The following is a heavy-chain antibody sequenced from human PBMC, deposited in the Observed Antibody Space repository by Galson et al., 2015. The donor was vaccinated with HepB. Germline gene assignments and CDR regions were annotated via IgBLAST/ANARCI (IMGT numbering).Heavy chain of an antibody. CDR2: ISYDGSNK. J-gene: IGHJ6*02. CDR3: AREVNMIVGGRGYYGMDV. Sequence: SLRLSCAASGFTFSSYAMHWVRQAPGKGLEWVAVISYDGSNKYYADSVKGRFTISRDNSKNTLYLQMNSLRAEDTAVYYCAREVNMIVGGRGYYGMDVWGQGTTVTVSS. CDR1: GFTFSSYA. D-gene: IGHD3-22*01. V-gene: IGHV3-30*04.